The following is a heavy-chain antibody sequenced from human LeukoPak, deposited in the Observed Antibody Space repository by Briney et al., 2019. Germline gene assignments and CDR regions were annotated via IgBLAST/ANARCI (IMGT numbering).Heavy chain of an antibody. J-gene: IGHJ4*02. CDR2: IIPIFGTA. D-gene: IGHD6-19*01. Sequence: ASVTVSFKASGGTFISYAISWVRQAPGQGLEWMGGIIPIFGTANYAQKFQGRVTITADESTSTAYMELSSLRSEDTAVYYCARDPSSGWYQAGFDYSGQGTLVTVSS. CDR1: GGTFISYA. V-gene: IGHV1-69*01. CDR3: ARDPSSGWYQAGFDY.